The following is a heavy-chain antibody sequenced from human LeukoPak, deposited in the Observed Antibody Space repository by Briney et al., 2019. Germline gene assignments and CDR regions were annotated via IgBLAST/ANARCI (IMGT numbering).Heavy chain of an antibody. Sequence: PGGSLRLSCAASGFTFSSYAMSWVRQAPGKGLEWVSAISGSGGSTYYADSVKGRFTISRDNAKNSLYLQMNSLRAEDTAVYYCARDLGYCSSTSCSYYYYYMDVWGKGTTVTVSS. CDR1: GFTFSSYA. V-gene: IGHV3-23*01. J-gene: IGHJ6*03. D-gene: IGHD2-2*01. CDR3: ARDLGYCSSTSCSYYYYYMDV. CDR2: ISGSGGST.